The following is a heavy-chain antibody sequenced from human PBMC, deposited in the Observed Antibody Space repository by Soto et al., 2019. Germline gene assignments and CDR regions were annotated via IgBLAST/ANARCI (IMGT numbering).Heavy chain of an antibody. J-gene: IGHJ4*02. CDR2: IYYSGST. V-gene: IGHV4-59*08. CDR1: GGAICSSD. Sequence: SETLSLPCTVSGGAICSSDWAWIRQPPGKGLEWIGYIYYSGSTTYNPSLKSRVTISVDTSKNQCSLKLSSVTAADTAVYYCARRYGYSFDYWGQGTLVTV. D-gene: IGHD1-1*01. CDR3: ARRYGYSFDY.